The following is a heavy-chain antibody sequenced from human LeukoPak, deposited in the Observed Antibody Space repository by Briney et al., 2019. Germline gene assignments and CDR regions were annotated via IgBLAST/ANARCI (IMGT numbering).Heavy chain of an antibody. J-gene: IGHJ4*02. Sequence: GRSLRLSCAASGFTFDDYAMHWVRQAPGKGLEWVSGISWNGGSIGYADSVKGRFTISRDNAKNSLYLQMNSLRAEDTALYYCAKDEYYYDSSGCFDYWGQGTLVTVSS. CDR2: ISWNGGSI. CDR1: GFTFDDYA. V-gene: IGHV3-9*01. CDR3: AKDEYYYDSSGCFDY. D-gene: IGHD3-22*01.